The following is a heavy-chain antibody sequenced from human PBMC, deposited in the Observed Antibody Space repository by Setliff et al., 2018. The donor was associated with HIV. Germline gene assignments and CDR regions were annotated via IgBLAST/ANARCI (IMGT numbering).Heavy chain of an antibody. V-gene: IGHV1-2*06. CDR2: INSNTNPNSGGT. D-gene: IGHD1-26*01. Sequence: ASVKVSCKASGYSFTAYYIHWVRQAPGQGLEWLGRINSNTNPNSGGTDYAQKFQGRVTMTRDKSISTVYMELNKLTSDDTAVYFCARDKEPWEGYYKYYSMDVWGKGTKVTVSS. CDR1: GYSFTAYY. J-gene: IGHJ6*03. CDR3: ARDKEPWEGYYKYYSMDV.